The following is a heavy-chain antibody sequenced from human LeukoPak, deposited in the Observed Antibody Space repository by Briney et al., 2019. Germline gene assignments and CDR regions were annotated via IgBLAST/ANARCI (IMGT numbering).Heavy chain of an antibody. CDR2: IKSKTDGGTT. CDR3: TTIRGFCSGRSCLGY. V-gene: IGHV3-15*01. J-gene: IGHJ4*02. CDR1: GFTFSHAW. D-gene: IGHD2-15*01. Sequence: GGSLRLSCAVSGFTFSHAWMSWVRQAPGKGLEWVGRIKSKTDGGTTDYAAPVKGRFTISGDDSKNTLYLQMNSLKSEDTAVYYCTTIRGFCSGRSCLGYWGQGTLVTVSS.